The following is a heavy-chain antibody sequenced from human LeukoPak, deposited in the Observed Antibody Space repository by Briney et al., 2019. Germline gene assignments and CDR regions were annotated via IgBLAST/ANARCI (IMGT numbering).Heavy chain of an antibody. V-gene: IGHV3-9*03. D-gene: IGHD2-2*01. CDR2: ISWNSGSI. CDR3: AKEGIVVVPAAMRGDYYYYYMDV. J-gene: IGHJ6*03. CDR1: GFTFDDYA. Sequence: GRSLRLSRAASGFTFDDYAMHWVRQAPGKGLEWVSGISWNSGSIGYADSVKGRFTISRDNAKNSLYLQMNSLRAEDMALYYCAKEGIVVVPAAMRGDYYYYYMDVWGKGTTVTVSS.